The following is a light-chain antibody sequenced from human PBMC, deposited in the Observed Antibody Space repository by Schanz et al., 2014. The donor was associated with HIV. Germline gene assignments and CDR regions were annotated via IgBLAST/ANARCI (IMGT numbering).Light chain of an antibody. CDR2: DAS. CDR1: QSVSSNY. V-gene: IGKV3-20*01. J-gene: IGKJ1*01. Sequence: EIVLTQSPGTLSLSPGERATLSCRASQSVSSNYLVWYQQKPGQAPRLLICDASNRATGIPARFSGSGSGTDFTLTISSLEPEDFAVYYCQQYGSSPLFGQGTKVEIK. CDR3: QQYGSSPL.